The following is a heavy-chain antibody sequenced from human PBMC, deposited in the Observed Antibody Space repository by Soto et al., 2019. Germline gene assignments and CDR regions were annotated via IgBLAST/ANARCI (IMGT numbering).Heavy chain of an antibody. Sequence: QVQLVQSGAEVKKPGASVKVSCRTSGYTFKNYAMHWVRQAPGQSLEWMGWINTGNGNTKYSQKFQGRVTITRDTSAGTGYMELSSLRSEDTAVYYCARSVVVRGVFTLDYWGQGTLVTVSS. CDR3: ARSVVVRGVFTLDY. CDR2: INTGNGNT. D-gene: IGHD3-10*01. J-gene: IGHJ4*02. CDR1: GYTFKNYA. V-gene: IGHV1-3*04.